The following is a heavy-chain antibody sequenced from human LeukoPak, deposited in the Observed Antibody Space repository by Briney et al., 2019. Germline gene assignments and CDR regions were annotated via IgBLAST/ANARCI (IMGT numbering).Heavy chain of an antibody. CDR1: GFTFSNYA. CDR2: IRGSGTST. CDR3: AKGYYGSGSYDY. D-gene: IGHD3-10*01. Sequence: PGGSLRLSCAASGFTFSNYAMSWVCQAPGKGLEWVSGIRGSGTSTNYADSVKGRFTISRDNSKNTLFLQMNSLRAEDTAVYYCAKGYYGSGSYDYWGQGTLATVSS. V-gene: IGHV3-23*01. J-gene: IGHJ4*02.